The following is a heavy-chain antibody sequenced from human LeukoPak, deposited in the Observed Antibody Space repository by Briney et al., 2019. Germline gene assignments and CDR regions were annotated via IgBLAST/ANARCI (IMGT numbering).Heavy chain of an antibody. D-gene: IGHD3-10*01. CDR3: ARERWFGEADEVGAFDI. J-gene: IGHJ3*02. CDR1: GFTFSSYA. V-gene: IGHV3-30*04. CDR2: ISYDGSNK. Sequence: GRSLRLSCAASGFTFSSYAMHWVRQAPGKGLEGGAVISYDGSNKYYADSVKGRFTISRDNSKNTLYLQMNSLRAEDTAAYYCARERWFGEADEVGAFDIWGQGTMVTVSS.